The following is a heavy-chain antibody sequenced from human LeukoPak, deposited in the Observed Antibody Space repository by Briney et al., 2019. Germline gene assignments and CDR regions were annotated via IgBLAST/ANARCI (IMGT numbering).Heavy chain of an antibody. D-gene: IGHD3-22*01. CDR3: AKRDAYDSSGFSPLFDH. CDR1: GFSFRNYA. V-gene: IGHV3-23*01. Sequence: GGSLRLSCAASGFSFRNYAMSWVRQAPGKGLEWVAGISGIGGSSYYADSMKGRFTSSRDNYKIELYLQVNSLTAEDTAVYYCAKRDAYDSSGFSPLFDHWGQGTLVTVSS. CDR2: ISGIGGSS. J-gene: IGHJ4*02.